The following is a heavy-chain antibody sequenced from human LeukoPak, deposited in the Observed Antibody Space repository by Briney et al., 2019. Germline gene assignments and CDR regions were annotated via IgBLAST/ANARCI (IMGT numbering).Heavy chain of an antibody. J-gene: IGHJ6*02. V-gene: IGHV5-51*01. Sequence: GESLKISCKGSGYSFTSYWIGWVRQMPGKGLEWMGIIYPGDSDTRYSPSFQGQVTISADKSISTAYLQWSSLKASDTAMYYCARTLRVVVDPYGMDVWGQGTTVTDSS. CDR2: IYPGDSDT. CDR3: ARTLRVVVDPYGMDV. D-gene: IGHD2-15*01. CDR1: GYSFTSYW.